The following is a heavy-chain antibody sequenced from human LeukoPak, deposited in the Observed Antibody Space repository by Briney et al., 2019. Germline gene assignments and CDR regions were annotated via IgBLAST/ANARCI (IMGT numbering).Heavy chain of an antibody. Sequence: GGSLRLSCAASGFSLRSSEMNWVRQAPGKGPEWVAHINSADNVQYYTDSVRGRFTVSRDNAKDLLFLQMNSLRDDDTAVYYCARDTVNGPFVISLDLWGQGVLVTVSS. D-gene: IGHD2-8*01. CDR3: ARDTVNGPFVISLDL. CDR2: INSADNVQ. V-gene: IGHV3-48*03. J-gene: IGHJ5*02. CDR1: GFSLRSSE.